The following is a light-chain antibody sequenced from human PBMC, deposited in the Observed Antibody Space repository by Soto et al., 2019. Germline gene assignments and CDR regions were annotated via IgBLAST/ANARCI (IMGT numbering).Light chain of an antibody. CDR3: HHYGSSWT. CDR1: QSVSSSY. Sequence: EIVLTQSPGTLSLSPGERATLSCRASQSVSSSYLAWFHQKPGQAPRLLIYGTSSRATGIPDRFSGGGSGTDFTLTINRLEPEDFAVYYCHHYGSSWTFGQGTKVEIK. J-gene: IGKJ1*01. V-gene: IGKV3-20*01. CDR2: GTS.